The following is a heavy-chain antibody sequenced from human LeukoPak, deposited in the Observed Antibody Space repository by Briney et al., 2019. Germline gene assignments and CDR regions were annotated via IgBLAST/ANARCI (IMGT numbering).Heavy chain of an antibody. J-gene: IGHJ4*02. V-gene: IGHV3-23*01. CDR2: ISGSGTGT. D-gene: IGHD1-26*01. CDR3: AKNLGNVVGATTGDY. CDR1: GFTFSSFA. Sequence: PGGSLRLSCAASGFTFSSFAMSWVRQAPGKGLEWVSAISGSGTGTYYADSVKGRFTISRDNSKNTLYLQMNSLRAGDTAVYYCAKNLGNVVGATTGDYWGQGTLVTVSS.